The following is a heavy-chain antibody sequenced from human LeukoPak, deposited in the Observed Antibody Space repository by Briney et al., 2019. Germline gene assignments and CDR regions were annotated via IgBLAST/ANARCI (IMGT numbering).Heavy chain of an antibody. CDR3: ATVFPPSYGDYETDDAFDI. D-gene: IGHD4-17*01. V-gene: IGHV1-8*01. Sequence: GASVKVSCKASGYTFTSYDINWVRQATGQGLEWMGWMNPNSGNTGYAQKLQGRVTMTEDTSTDTAYMELSSLRSEDTAVYYCATVFPPSYGDYETDDAFDIWGQGTMVTVSS. CDR1: GYTFTSYD. J-gene: IGHJ3*02. CDR2: MNPNSGNT.